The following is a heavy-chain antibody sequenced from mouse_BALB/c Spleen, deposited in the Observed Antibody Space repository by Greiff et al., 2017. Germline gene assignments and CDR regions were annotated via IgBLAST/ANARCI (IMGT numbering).Heavy chain of an antibody. V-gene: IGHV1-14*01. CDR3: ARGGYDGYYYAMDY. J-gene: IGHJ4*01. D-gene: IGHD2-14*01. CDR2: INPYNDGT. Sequence: VQLQQSGPELVKPGASVKMSCKASGYTFTSYVMHWVKQKPGQGLEWIGYINPYNDGTKYNEKFKGKATLTSDKSSSTAYMELSSLTSEDSAVYYCARGGYDGYYYAMDYWGQGTSVTVSS. CDR1: GYTFTSYV.